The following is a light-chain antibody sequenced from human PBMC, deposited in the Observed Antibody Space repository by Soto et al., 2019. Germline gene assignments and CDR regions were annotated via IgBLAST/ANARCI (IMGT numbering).Light chain of an antibody. J-gene: IGKJ1*01. CDR2: GAS. CDR3: QQYNKWPRT. V-gene: IGKV3-15*01. CDR1: QSVSSN. Sequence: IVMTQSPATLSVSHGERATLSCRASQSVSSNLAWYQQKPGQAPRLLIYGASTRATGIPARFSGSGSGTEFTLTISSLQSEDFAVYYCQQYNKWPRTFGQGTKVDIK.